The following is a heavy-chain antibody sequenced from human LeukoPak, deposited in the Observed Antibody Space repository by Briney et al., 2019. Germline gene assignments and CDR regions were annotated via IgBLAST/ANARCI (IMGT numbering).Heavy chain of an antibody. CDR1: GFTFSSYW. D-gene: IGHD3-16*01. CDR2: IKQDGSEK. J-gene: IGHJ4*02. Sequence: PGGSLRLSCAASGFTFSSYWMSWVRQAPGKGLEWVANIKQDGSEKYYVDSVKGRFTISRDNAKNSLYLQMNSLRAEDTAVYYCARAMWQGGVYFDYWGQGTLVTVSS. CDR3: ARAMWQGGVYFDY. V-gene: IGHV3-7*01.